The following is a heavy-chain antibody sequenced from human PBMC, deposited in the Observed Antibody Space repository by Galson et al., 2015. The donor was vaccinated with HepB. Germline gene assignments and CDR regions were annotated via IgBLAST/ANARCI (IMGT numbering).Heavy chain of an antibody. V-gene: IGHV3-23*01. CDR1: GFNFRNYA. J-gene: IGHJ4*02. CDR2: ISGSGDST. CDR3: AKRRTVVDY. Sequence: SLRLSCAASGFNFRNYAMIWVRQAPGKGLEWVSSISGSGDSTHYADSVKGRFTISRDNSKNTLYLQMNSLRAEDTAVYYCAKRRTVVDYWGQGTLVTVSS. D-gene: IGHD4-23*01.